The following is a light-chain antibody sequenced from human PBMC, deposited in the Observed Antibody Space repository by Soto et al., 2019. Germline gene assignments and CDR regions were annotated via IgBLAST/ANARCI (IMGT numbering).Light chain of an antibody. CDR1: QSISSY. V-gene: IGKV1-39*01. CDR2: AAS. Sequence: DIQMTKSQSSLSASVGDRVTITCRASQSISSYLNWYQQKQGKAPKILIYAASSLQSGVPSRFSGSGSGTDFTLTISSLQPEDFETYYCQQSYSNPLTFGGGTKVDIK. CDR3: QQSYSNPLT. J-gene: IGKJ4*01.